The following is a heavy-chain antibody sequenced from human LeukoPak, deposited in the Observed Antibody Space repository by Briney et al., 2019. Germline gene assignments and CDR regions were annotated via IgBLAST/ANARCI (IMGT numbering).Heavy chain of an antibody. V-gene: IGHV3-48*03. CDR2: ISSSGSTI. CDR1: GFTFSSYE. D-gene: IGHD3-9*01. Sequence: GGSLRLSCAASGFTFSSYEMNWVRQAPGKGLEWVSYISSSGSTIYYADSVKRRFTISRDNAKNSLYLQMNSLRAEDTAVYYCARDIRYFDSDYYYGMDVWGQGTTVTVSS. CDR3: ARDIRYFDSDYYYGMDV. J-gene: IGHJ6*02.